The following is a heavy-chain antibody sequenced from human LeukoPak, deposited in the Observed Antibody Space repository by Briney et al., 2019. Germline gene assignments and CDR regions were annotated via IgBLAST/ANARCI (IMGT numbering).Heavy chain of an antibody. CDR2: ISYDGNNK. D-gene: IGHD5-24*01. CDR1: GFTFATSA. J-gene: IGHJ6*03. V-gene: IGHV3-30*04. CDR3: AKGGAATMRDGYNYYYYYMEV. Sequence: GRSLRLSCAASGFTFATSAMHWVRQAPDKGLEWVAVISYDGNNKYYTDSVKGRFTISRDNSTNRLYLQMNSLRPEDTAVYYCAKGGAATMRDGYNYYYYYMEVWGRGTTVTVSS.